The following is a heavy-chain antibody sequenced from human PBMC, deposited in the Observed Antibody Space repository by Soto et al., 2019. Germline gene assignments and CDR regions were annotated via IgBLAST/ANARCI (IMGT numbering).Heavy chain of an antibody. Sequence: QVQLVESGGGVVQPGRSLRLSCAASGFTFSSYGMHWVRQAPGKGLEWVAVISYDGSNKYYADSVKGRFTISRDNSKNTLYLQMNSLRAEDTAVYYCAKGAEYSSGWPFDYWGQGTLVTVSS. J-gene: IGHJ4*02. CDR2: ISYDGSNK. CDR1: GFTFSSYG. V-gene: IGHV3-30*18. CDR3: AKGAEYSSGWPFDY. D-gene: IGHD6-19*01.